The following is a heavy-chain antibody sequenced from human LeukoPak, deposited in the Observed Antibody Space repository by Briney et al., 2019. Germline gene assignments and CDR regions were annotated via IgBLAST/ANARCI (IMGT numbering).Heavy chain of an antibody. V-gene: IGHV1-3*01. J-gene: IGHJ4*02. CDR2: INAGNGDT. CDR1: GYTFTSHA. D-gene: IGHD2-15*01. CDR3: AIHCSGGSCSRSYYFDY. Sequence: GASVKVSCKASGYTFTSHAVHWVGQAPGQRLEWMGWINAGNGDTKYSQKFQDRVTITRDTSASTAYMELSSLRSEDTAVYYCAIHCSGGSCSRSYYFDYWGQGTRVTVSS.